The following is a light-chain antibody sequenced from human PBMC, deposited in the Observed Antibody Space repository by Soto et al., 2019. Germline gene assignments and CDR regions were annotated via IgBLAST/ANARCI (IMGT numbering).Light chain of an antibody. V-gene: IGKV3D-20*02. CDR3: QQRSNWPPSLT. CDR1: QSVSSSY. J-gene: IGKJ4*01. CDR2: GAS. Sequence: EIVLTQSPGTLSLSPGERATLSCRASQSVSSSYLAWYQQKPGQAPRLLIYGASSRATGIPDRFSGSGSGTEFTLTISRLESEDFAVYFCQQRSNWPPSLTFGGGTKVDIK.